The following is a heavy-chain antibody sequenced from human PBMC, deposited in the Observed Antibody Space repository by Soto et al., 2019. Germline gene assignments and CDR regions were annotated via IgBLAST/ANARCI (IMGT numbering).Heavy chain of an antibody. Sequence: QLQLQESGPGLVKPSETLSLTCRVSDGSMNSDSSYWGWIRPPPGKALEWIGGINHSGSTYHNLSPKGRVTISVDASRNQFSLKLTSMTAAETAVYYCARLGGYVSVGYNYLRDSWGQGTLVTVSS. CDR1: DGSMNSDSSY. J-gene: IGHJ4*02. D-gene: IGHD3-22*01. CDR2: INHSGST. CDR3: ARLGGYVSVGYNYLRDS. V-gene: IGHV4-39*01.